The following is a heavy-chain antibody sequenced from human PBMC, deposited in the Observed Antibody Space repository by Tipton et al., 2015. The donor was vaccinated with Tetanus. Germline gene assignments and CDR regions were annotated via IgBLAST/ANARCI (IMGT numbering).Heavy chain of an antibody. V-gene: IGHV4-59*01. Sequence: LRLSCATSGFPLHSYHMAWIRQPPGKGLEWIGYIFYGGTTNYNPSLKSRVTISLATSKTQFSLQLSSVTAADTAVYYCARDRGTSGFHWGQGTLVTVAS. CDR1: GFPLHSYH. J-gene: IGHJ4*02. CDR2: IFYGGTT. D-gene: IGHD1-7*01. CDR3: ARDRGTSGFH.